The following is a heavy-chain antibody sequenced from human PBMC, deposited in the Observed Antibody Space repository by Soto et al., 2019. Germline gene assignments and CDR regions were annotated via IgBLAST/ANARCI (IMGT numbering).Heavy chain of an antibody. CDR1: GYTFTSYG. V-gene: IGHV1-18*01. Sequence: QVQLVQSGAEVKKPGASVKVSCKASGYTFTSYGISWVRQAPGQGLEWMGWISAYNGNTKYAQKFQGRVTMTTDTSTSTAYMEVRSRRTDDTAVYYCARDAAAGLNDYWGQGTLVTVSS. J-gene: IGHJ4*02. CDR3: ARDAAAGLNDY. CDR2: ISAYNGNT. D-gene: IGHD6-13*01.